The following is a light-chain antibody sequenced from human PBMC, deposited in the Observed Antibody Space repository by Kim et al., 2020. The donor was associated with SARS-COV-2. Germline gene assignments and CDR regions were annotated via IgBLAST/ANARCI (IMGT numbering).Light chain of an antibody. CDR2: RNN. CDR3: SAWDSSLNAWV. CDR1: NNNVGNQG. J-gene: IGLJ3*02. V-gene: IGLV10-54*04. Sequence: RRTATLTCTGNNNNVGNQGAAWLQQHQGHPPKLLSSRNNNRPSGISERFSASRSGDTAYLTLTGLQPEDETDYYCSAWDSSLNAWVFGGGTQLTVL.